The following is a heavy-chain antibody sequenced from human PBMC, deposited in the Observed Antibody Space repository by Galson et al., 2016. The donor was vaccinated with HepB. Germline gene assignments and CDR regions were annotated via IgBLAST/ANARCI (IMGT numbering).Heavy chain of an antibody. D-gene: IGHD3-10*01. V-gene: IGHV3-7*03. CDR1: GFTFSNYW. Sequence: SLRLSCAASGFTFSNYWMSWVRQAPGKGLEWVANIKQDGNEEYCVDSVKGRFTISRDNAKNSMYLQMNSLRAEDTAVYYCARKGGIYSPWGYWGQGTLVTVSS. CDR3: ARKGGIYSPWGY. J-gene: IGHJ4*02. CDR2: IKQDGNEE.